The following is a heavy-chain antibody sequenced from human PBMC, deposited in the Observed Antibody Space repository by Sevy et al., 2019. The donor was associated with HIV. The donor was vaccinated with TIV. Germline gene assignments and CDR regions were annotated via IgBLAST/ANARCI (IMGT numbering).Heavy chain of an antibody. J-gene: IGHJ4*02. V-gene: IGHV3-23*01. CDR1: GFTFSSFA. CDR2: INGRGGSA. Sequence: GGSLRRSCAASGFTFSSFAMSWVRHIPGKGLEWVSTINGRGGSAYYADSVKGRFTLSRDNSNNTVFLQMNRLRDEDTAVYYCARPTPRIAPSSAAFFDFWGQGTLVTVSS. D-gene: IGHD1-26*01. CDR3: ARPTPRIAPSSAAFFDF.